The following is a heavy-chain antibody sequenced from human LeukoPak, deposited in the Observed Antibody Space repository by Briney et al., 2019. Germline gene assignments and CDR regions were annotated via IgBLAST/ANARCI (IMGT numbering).Heavy chain of an antibody. Sequence: SETLSLTCTVSGGSISSYYRSWIRQPPGKGLEWIGYIYYSGSTNYNPSLKSRVTISVDTSKNQFSLKLSSVTAADTAVYYCARLNRRDGYNPDNWFDPWGQGTLVTVSS. D-gene: IGHD5-24*01. V-gene: IGHV4-59*01. J-gene: IGHJ5*02. CDR3: ARLNRRDGYNPDNWFDP. CDR2: IYYSGST. CDR1: GGSISSYY.